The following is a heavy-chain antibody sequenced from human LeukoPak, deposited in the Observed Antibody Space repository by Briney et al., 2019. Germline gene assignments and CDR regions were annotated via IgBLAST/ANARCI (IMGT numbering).Heavy chain of an antibody. D-gene: IGHD6-19*01. CDR3: AREDAVAGIAY. CDR1: GGSFSGYY. V-gene: IGHV4-34*01. J-gene: IGHJ4*02. CDR2: INHSGST. Sequence: SETLSLTCAVYGGSFSGYYWSWIRQPPGKGLEWIGEINHSGSTNYNPSLKSRVTISVDTSKNQFSLKLSSVTAADTAVYYCAREDAVAGIAYWGQGTLVTVSS.